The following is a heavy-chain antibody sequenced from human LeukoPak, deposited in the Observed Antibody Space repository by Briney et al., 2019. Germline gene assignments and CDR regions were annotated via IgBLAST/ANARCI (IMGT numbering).Heavy chain of an antibody. CDR3: ARRRFGYSSSWYNY. CDR2: IYHSGST. D-gene: IGHD6-13*01. Sequence: PSETLSLTCTVSGYSISSGYYWGWIRQPPGKGLEWIGSIYHSGSTYYNPSLKSRVTISVDTSKNQFSLKLSSVTAADTAVYYCARRRFGYSSSWYNYWGQGTLVTVSS. CDR1: GYSISSGYY. V-gene: IGHV4-38-2*02. J-gene: IGHJ4*02.